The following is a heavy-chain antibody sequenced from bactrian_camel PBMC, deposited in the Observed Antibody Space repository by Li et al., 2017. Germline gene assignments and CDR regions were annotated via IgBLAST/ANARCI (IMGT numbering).Heavy chain of an antibody. CDR1: GYTFANCR. V-gene: IGHV3S55*01. J-gene: IGHJ4*01. CDR2: IGADGVT. Sequence: QVQLVESGGGSVQAGGSLRLSCTASGYTFANCRKLFWYRQVPGYERELVSKIGADGVTDYADSVKGRFTMSQDNAKSTIFLQMNSLKPEDTAMYYCETECSCYGSSWCTYYGQGTQVTVS. D-gene: IGHD3*01.